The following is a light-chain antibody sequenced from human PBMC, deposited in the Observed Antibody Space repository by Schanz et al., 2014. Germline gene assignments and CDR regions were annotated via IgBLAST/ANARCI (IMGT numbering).Light chain of an antibody. CDR1: SSNIGSNT. CDR3: QCYDSRLSGWRV. V-gene: IGLV1-44*01. J-gene: IGLJ3*02. Sequence: QSVLTQPPSASGTPGQRVTISCSGSSSNIGSNTVNWYQQLPGTAPKLLIYSDNQRPSGVPDRFSGSKSGTSASLAITGRHAEDEGDYYCQCYDSRLSGWRVFGGGTKLTVL. CDR2: SDN.